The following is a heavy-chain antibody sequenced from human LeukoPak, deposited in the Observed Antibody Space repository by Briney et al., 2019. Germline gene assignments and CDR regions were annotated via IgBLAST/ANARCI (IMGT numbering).Heavy chain of an antibody. J-gene: IGHJ4*02. CDR3: AEDRNTVFGAPPDD. CDR2: ISGSGGST. D-gene: IGHD3-3*01. V-gene: IGHV3-23*01. Sequence: GGSLRLSCAASGFTFSSYSMNWVRQAPGKGPEWVSAISGSGGSTYYADSVKGRFTISRDNSKNTLYMQMNSLRAEDTAVYYVAEDRNTVFGAPPDDWGQGTLVTVSS. CDR1: GFTFSSYS.